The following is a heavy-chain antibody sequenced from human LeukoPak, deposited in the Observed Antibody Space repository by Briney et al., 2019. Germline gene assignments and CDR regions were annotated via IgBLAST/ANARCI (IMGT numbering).Heavy chain of an antibody. CDR3: ASHLQYYYYYMDV. V-gene: IGHV4-39*01. Sequence: SETLSLTCTVSGGSISSSSYYWGWIRQPPGKGLEGTGSIYYSGSTYYNPALKSRATISVDTSKNQFPLKLSSVPAADTAVYYCASHLQYYYYYMDVWGKGTTVTVSS. CDR1: GGSISSSSYY. D-gene: IGHD4-11*01. CDR2: IYYSGST. J-gene: IGHJ6*03.